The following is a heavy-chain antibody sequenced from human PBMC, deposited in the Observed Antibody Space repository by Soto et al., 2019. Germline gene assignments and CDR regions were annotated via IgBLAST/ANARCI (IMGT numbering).Heavy chain of an antibody. V-gene: IGHV4-39*07. Sequence: SETLSLTCTVSGGSISSSSYYWGWIRQPPGKGLEWIGSIYYSGSTYYNPSLKSRVTISVDTSKNQFSLKLSSVTAADTAVYYCANQEGVDLRRGYYFDYWGQGTLVTVSS. D-gene: IGHD3-10*01. CDR1: GGSISSSSYY. CDR3: ANQEGVDLRRGYYFDY. J-gene: IGHJ4*02. CDR2: IYYSGST.